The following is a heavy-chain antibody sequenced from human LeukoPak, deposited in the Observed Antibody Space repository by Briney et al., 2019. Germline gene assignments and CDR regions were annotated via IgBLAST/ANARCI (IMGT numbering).Heavy chain of an antibody. J-gene: IGHJ5*02. CDR2: IRTDGNKE. D-gene: IGHD3-10*01. Sequence: GGSLRLSCAASGFTLSTSGMHWVRQAPGKGLEWVAYIRTDGNKELYVDTVKGRFTIARDNSKNTLYRQMNSLRAEDMAMCSWAKDPSQLLWFGELLEGSWFDPWGQGTLVTVSS. V-gene: IGHV3-30*02. CDR3: AKDPSQLLWFGELLEGSWFDP. CDR1: GFTLSTSG.